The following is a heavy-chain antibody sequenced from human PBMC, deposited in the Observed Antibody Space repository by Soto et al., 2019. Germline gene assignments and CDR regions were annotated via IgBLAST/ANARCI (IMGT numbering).Heavy chain of an antibody. J-gene: IGHJ5*02. CDR1: GGTFSSYA. V-gene: IGHV1-69*13. D-gene: IGHD3-22*01. Sequence: SGKVSCKASGGTFSSYAISWVRQAPGQGLEWMGGTIPIFGTANYAQKFQGRVTITADESTSTAYMELSSLRSEDTAVYYCARVSYYYDSSGEYNWFDPWGQGILVTVSS. CDR2: TIPIFGTA. CDR3: ARVSYYYDSSGEYNWFDP.